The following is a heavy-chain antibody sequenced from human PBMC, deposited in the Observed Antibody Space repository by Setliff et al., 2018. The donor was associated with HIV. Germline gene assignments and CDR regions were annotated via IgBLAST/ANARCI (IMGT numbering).Heavy chain of an antibody. D-gene: IGHD2-21*02. V-gene: IGHV5-10-1*01. CDR3: AREGVTPGYYYYYMDV. Sequence: GESLKISCKGSGYSFTSYWISWVRQMPGKGLEWMGRIDPSDSYTNYSPSFQGHVTISADKSISTAYLQWSSLKASDTAMYYCAREGVTPGYYYYYMDVWGKGTTVTVS. CDR1: GYSFTSYW. CDR2: IDPSDSYT. J-gene: IGHJ6*03.